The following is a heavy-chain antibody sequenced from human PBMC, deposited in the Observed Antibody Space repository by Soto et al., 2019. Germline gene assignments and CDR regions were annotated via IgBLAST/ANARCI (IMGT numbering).Heavy chain of an antibody. V-gene: IGHV1-3*01. D-gene: IGHD2-2*01. Sequence: QVQLVQSGAEVKKPGASVKVSCKASGYTFTSYAMHWARQAPGQRLEWMGWINAGNGNTKYSQKFQGRVTITRDTSARTAYMELSSLRSEDTAVYYCARVGDCSSTSCYPTSFDYWGQGTLVTVSS. CDR1: GYTFTSYA. CDR2: INAGNGNT. CDR3: ARVGDCSSTSCYPTSFDY. J-gene: IGHJ4*02.